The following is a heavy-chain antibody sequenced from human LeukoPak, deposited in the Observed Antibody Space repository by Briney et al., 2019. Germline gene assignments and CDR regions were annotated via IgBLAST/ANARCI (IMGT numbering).Heavy chain of an antibody. Sequence: KPSETLSLTCAVYGGSFSGYYWSWIRQPPGKGLEWIGEINHSVSTNYNPSLKSRVTISVDTSKNQFSLKLSSVTAADTAVYYCARDGSGSYPLAFDIWGQGTMVTVSS. V-gene: IGHV4-34*01. CDR3: ARDGSGSYPLAFDI. CDR1: GGSFSGYY. D-gene: IGHD3-10*01. CDR2: INHSVST. J-gene: IGHJ3*02.